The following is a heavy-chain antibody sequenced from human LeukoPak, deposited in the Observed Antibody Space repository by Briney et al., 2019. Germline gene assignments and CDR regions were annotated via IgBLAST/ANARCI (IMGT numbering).Heavy chain of an antibody. D-gene: IGHD2-21*02. J-gene: IGHJ4*02. V-gene: IGHV3-9*01. CDR3: AKDMGVVTAIGSFDY. Sequence: QTGRSLGLSCAASGFTFDDYAMHWVRQAPGKGLEWVSGISWNSGSIGYADSVKGRFTISRDNAKNSLYLQMNSLRAEDTALYYCAKDMGVVTAIGSFDYWGQGTLVTVSS. CDR1: GFTFDDYA. CDR2: ISWNSGSI.